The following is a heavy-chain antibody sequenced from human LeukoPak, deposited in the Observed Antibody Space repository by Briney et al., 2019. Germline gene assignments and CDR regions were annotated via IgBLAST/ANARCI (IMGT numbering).Heavy chain of an antibody. D-gene: IGHD3-22*01. V-gene: IGHV4-39*01. CDR2: IYYSGST. Sequence: PSETLSLTCTVSGGSISSSSYYWGWIRQPPGKGLEWIGSIYYSGSTYYNPSLKSRVTISVDTSKNQFSLKLSSVTAADTAVYYWARRGHYYYDSSCIGYYMDVWGKGTTVTGSS. CDR1: GGSISSSSYY. J-gene: IGHJ6*03. CDR3: ARRGHYYYDSSCIGYYMDV.